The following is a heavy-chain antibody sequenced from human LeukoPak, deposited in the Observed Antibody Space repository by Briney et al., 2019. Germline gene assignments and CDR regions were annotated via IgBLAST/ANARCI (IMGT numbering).Heavy chain of an antibody. Sequence: SETLSLTCTVSGGSITGANQYWHWVRQPPGKELEWIGSVDYSGNTYYNPSLKSRVTMPVDAPKALFSLKLISVTAADTAVYSCARRAPCAVGYYHYFDDWGQGTLVTVSS. D-gene: IGHD3-3*01. J-gene: IGHJ4*02. CDR2: VDYSGNT. CDR3: ARRAPCAVGYYHYFDD. CDR1: GGSITGANQY. V-gene: IGHV4-39*01.